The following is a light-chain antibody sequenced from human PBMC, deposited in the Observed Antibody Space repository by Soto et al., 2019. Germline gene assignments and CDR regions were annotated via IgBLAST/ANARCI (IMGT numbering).Light chain of an antibody. CDR2: DDD. J-gene: IGLJ1*01. CDR3: GSWDSSLSAYV. Sequence: QSVMSQPPSVSAAPGQRVTISCSGSSSNIGGNSVSWYQQLPGTAPKLLIYDDDQRPSGIPDRFSGSKSGTSATLGITGSQTRDEADYYCGSWDSSLSAYVFGTGTKVTVL. CDR1: SSNIGGNS. V-gene: IGLV1-51*01.